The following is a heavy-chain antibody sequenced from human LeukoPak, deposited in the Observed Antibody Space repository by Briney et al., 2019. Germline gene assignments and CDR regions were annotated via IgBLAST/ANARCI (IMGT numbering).Heavy chain of an antibody. Sequence: SETLSLTCAVYGGSFSGYYWSWIRQPPGKGLEWIGEINHSGSTNYNPSLKSRVTISVDTFKNQFSLKLSSVTAADTAVYYCASSRYGFWSGSPQEWDYWGQGTLVTVSS. CDR3: ASSRYGFWSGSPQEWDY. V-gene: IGHV4-34*01. CDR2: INHSGST. CDR1: GGSFSGYY. J-gene: IGHJ4*02. D-gene: IGHD3-3*01.